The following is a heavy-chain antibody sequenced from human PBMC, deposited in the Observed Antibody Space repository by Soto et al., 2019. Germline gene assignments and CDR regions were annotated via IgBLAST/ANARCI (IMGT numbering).Heavy chain of an antibody. CDR1: GFTFSSYA. V-gene: IGHV3-30-3*01. CDR2: ISYDGSNK. J-gene: IGHJ4*02. CDR3: ARDRSTMIVVVITTDGFDY. D-gene: IGHD3-22*01. Sequence: GGSLRLSCAASGFTFSSYAMHWVRQAPGKGLEWVVVISYDGSNKYYADSVKGRFTISRDNSKNTLYLQMNSLRAEDTAVYYCARDRSTMIVVVITTDGFDYWGQGTLVTVSS.